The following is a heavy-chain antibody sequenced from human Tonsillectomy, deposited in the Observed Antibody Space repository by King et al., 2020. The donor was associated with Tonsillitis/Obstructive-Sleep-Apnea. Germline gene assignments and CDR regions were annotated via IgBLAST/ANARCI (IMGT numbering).Heavy chain of an antibody. CDR2: IYPGDSDT. CDR3: ARHPESGSGPYYFDY. V-gene: IGHV5-51*01. Sequence: VQLVQSGAEVKKPGESLKISCKGSGHSFTSYWIGWVRQMPGKGLGWMGIIYPGDSDTRYSPSFQGQVTISADKSISTAYLQWSSLKASDTAMYYCARHPESGSGPYYFDYWGQGTLVTVSS. D-gene: IGHD3-10*01. J-gene: IGHJ4*02. CDR1: GHSFTSYW.